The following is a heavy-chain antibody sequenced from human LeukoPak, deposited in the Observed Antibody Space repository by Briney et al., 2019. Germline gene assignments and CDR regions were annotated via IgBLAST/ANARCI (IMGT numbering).Heavy chain of an antibody. CDR2: IITYNANT. CDR3: ARFKYISGFLD. Sequence: GASVKVSCKASGYTFTSYGISWVRQAPGQGLEWMGWIITYNANTNYAQKPQGRVTMTTDTSTSTAYMELRSLRSDDTAIYYCARFKYISGFLDWGQGTLVSVSS. V-gene: IGHV1-18*01. D-gene: IGHD6-25*01. J-gene: IGHJ4*02. CDR1: GYTFTSYG.